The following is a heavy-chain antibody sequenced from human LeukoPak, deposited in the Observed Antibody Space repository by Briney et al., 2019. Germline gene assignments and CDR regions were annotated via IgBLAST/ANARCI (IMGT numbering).Heavy chain of an antibody. CDR3: ARERGGYCSSTSCGYAFDI. J-gene: IGHJ3*02. Sequence: ASVKVSCKASGYTFTSYDINWVRQATGQGLEWMGWMNPNSGNTGYAQKFQGRVTITRNTSISTAYMELSSLRSEDTTVYYCARERGGYCSSTSCGYAFDIWGQGTMVTVSS. V-gene: IGHV1-8*03. CDR1: GYTFTSYD. D-gene: IGHD2-2*03. CDR2: MNPNSGNT.